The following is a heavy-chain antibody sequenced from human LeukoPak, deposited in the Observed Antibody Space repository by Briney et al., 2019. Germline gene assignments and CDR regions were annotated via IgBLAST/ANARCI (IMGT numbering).Heavy chain of an antibody. J-gene: IGHJ3*02. V-gene: IGHV3-9*01. CDR2: ISWDSNTI. Sequence: GGSLRLSCAASGLSLDYDAMHWVRQAPGKGLEWVSGISWDSNTIDYVDSVRGRFTISRDNAKKSLYLQMNSLRAEDTALYYCARDRGGRATFNDFDMWGLGTMVIVSS. CDR3: ARDRGGRATFNDFDM. CDR1: GLSLDYDA. D-gene: IGHD3-16*01.